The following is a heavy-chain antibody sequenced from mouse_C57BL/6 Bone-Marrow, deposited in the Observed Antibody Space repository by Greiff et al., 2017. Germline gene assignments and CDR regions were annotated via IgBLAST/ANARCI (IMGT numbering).Heavy chain of an antibody. CDR3: ARDYYYGSSYVDYFDF. Sequence: EVKLMESGGGLVKPGGSLKLSCAASGFTFSDYGMHWVRPAPETGLEWVSYISSGSSTIYYAATVKGRFTIYRDDAKNSLFLQMTSLRSDDKAMYYCARDYYYGSSYVDYFDFWGQGTTLTVSS. D-gene: IGHD1-1*01. CDR1: GFTFSDYG. CDR2: ISSGSSTI. J-gene: IGHJ2*01. V-gene: IGHV5-17*01.